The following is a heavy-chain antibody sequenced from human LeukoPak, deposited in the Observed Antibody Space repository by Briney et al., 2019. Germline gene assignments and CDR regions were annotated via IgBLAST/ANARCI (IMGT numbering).Heavy chain of an antibody. D-gene: IGHD6-19*01. Sequence: GGSLRLSFAASGLTFSESWMSWVRQAPGKRLEWMANIKQDGSEKYYEDSVKGRFTISRDNAKNSLYLQMNSLRAEDTAVYYCAITRRSIEVAPYYFDYCGQGTLVTVSS. CDR2: IKQDGSEK. CDR3: AITRRSIEVAPYYFDY. V-gene: IGHV3-7*05. CDR1: GLTFSESW. J-gene: IGHJ4*02.